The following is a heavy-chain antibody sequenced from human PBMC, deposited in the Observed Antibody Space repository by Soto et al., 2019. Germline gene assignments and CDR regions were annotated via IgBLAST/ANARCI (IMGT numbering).Heavy chain of an antibody. J-gene: IGHJ6*04. CDR3: ASPSSDFWSGYLGV. CDR1: GFTFSSYS. Sequence: GGSLRLSCAASGFTFSSYSMNWVRQAPGKGLKWISYISSSSSTIYYADSVKGRFTISRDNAKNSLYLQMNSLRAEDTAVYYCASPSSDFWSGYLGVWGKGTTVTVSS. V-gene: IGHV3-48*01. D-gene: IGHD3-3*01. CDR2: ISSSSSTI.